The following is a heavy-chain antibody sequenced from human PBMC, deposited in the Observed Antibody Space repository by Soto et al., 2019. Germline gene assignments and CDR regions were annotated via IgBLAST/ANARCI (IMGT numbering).Heavy chain of an antibody. J-gene: IGHJ4*02. V-gene: IGHV3-30*18. D-gene: IGHD5-12*01. Sequence: QVHLVESGGGVVQPGTSLRLSCTASGFRFSDDGMDWVRQAPGKGLEWVSRVLYDGSKKYYADSVKGRFTISRDNPGNTLYLQMDSLRADDTAVYYCVKDLAIMGDYWGQGTPVTVSS. CDR3: VKDLAIMGDY. CDR1: GFRFSDDG. CDR2: VLYDGSKK.